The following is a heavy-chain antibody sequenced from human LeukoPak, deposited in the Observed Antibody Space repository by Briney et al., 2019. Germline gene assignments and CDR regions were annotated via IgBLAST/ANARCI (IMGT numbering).Heavy chain of an antibody. Sequence: GGSLRLSCAASGFTFSSYWMSWVRQAPGRGLEWVANIKQDGSEKYYVDSVKGRFTISRDNAKNSLYLQMNSLRAEDTAVYYCARWDRYGSISYFDFWGQGTLVTVSS. V-gene: IGHV3-7*01. D-gene: IGHD6-13*01. CDR3: ARWDRYGSISYFDF. CDR1: GFTFSSYW. CDR2: IKQDGSEK. J-gene: IGHJ4*02.